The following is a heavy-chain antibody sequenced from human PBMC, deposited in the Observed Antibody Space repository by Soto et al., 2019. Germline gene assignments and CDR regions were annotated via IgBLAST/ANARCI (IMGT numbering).Heavy chain of an antibody. CDR3: ARGAGGYYYMDV. CDR1: GFTFSSYW. CDR2: IYSDGSRT. V-gene: IGHV3-74*01. Sequence: EVQLVKSGGGLVQPGGSLRLSCAASGFTFSSYWMHWVRQAPGKGLVWVSRIYSDGSRTSYADSVKGRFTISRDNAKNTLYLQMDSLSPEDTAVYYCARGAGGYYYMDVWGKGTTVTVSS. D-gene: IGHD3-10*01. J-gene: IGHJ6*03.